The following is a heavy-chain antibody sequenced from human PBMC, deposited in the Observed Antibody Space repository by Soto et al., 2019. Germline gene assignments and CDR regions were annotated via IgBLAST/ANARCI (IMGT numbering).Heavy chain of an antibody. CDR1: GGSISSGGYP. J-gene: IGHJ4*02. CDR3: ARGSDYFDF. Sequence: SATLSLTCAVSGGSISSGGYPWSWIRQPPGKGLEWIGYIYHTGSTYYSPSLKSRLTISVDRPKNQFSLKLSSVSAADTAVYFCARGSDYFDFWGRGTLVTVSS. CDR2: IYHTGST. V-gene: IGHV4-30-2*01.